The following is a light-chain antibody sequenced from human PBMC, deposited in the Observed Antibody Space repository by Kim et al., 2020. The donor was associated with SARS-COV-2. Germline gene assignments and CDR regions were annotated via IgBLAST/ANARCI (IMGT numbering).Light chain of an antibody. Sequence: DIQMTQSPSTLSASIGDTVTITCRASESISTWVAWYQQKPGKAPKLLIYKASILESGVPLRFRGGGSGTEFTLTINSLEPDDFATYYCQQFKGYRTFGQGTKVDIK. CDR1: ESISTW. CDR3: QQFKGYRT. J-gene: IGKJ1*01. V-gene: IGKV1-5*03. CDR2: KAS.